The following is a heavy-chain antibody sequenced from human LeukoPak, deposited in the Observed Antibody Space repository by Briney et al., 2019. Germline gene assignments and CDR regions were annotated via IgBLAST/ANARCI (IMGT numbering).Heavy chain of an antibody. Sequence: GGSLRLSCAASGFTFSSYGMHWVRKAPGKGLEWVAFIRSDGNYKYYADSVKGRFTISRDNSKNTLYLQMNSLRAEDTAVYYCAKQFLWFGELSHFDYWGQGTLFTVSS. CDR1: GFTFSSYG. D-gene: IGHD3-10*01. V-gene: IGHV3-30*02. CDR3: AKQFLWFGELSHFDY. J-gene: IGHJ4*02. CDR2: IRSDGNYK.